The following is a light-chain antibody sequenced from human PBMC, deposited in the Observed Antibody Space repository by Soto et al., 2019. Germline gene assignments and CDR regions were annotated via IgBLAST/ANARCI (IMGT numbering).Light chain of an antibody. CDR2: DAS. CDR3: QHFRT. V-gene: IGKV1-5*01. Sequence: DIQMTQSPSTLSASVGDRVTITCRASQSISSWLAWYQQKPGKAPKLLIYDASSLESGVPSRFSGSGSGTEFTLTISSLQPDDFATYYCQHFRTFGQGTKVAIK. CDR1: QSISSW. J-gene: IGKJ1*01.